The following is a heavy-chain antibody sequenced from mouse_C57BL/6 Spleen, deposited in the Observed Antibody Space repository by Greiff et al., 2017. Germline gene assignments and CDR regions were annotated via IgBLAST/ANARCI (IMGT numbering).Heavy chain of an antibody. J-gene: IGHJ1*03. D-gene: IGHD1-1*01. V-gene: IGHV1-82*01. CDR2: IYPGDGDT. Sequence: VQLQQSGPELVKPGASVKISCKASGYAFSSSWMNWVKQRPGKGLEWIGRIYPGDGDTNYNGKFKGKATLTADKSSSTAYMQLSSLTSEDSAVYFCAREGITTVVATRYCDVWGTGTTVTVSS. CDR1: GYAFSSSW. CDR3: AREGITTVVATRYCDV.